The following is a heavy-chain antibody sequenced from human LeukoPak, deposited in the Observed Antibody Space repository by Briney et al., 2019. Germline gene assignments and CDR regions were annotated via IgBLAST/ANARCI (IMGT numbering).Heavy chain of an antibody. CDR1: GGSISSYY. J-gene: IGHJ4*02. CDR3: ARGQRGYSYGPSDY. Sequence: PSETLSLTCTVSGGSISSYYWSWIRQPSGKGLEWIGYIYYSGSTNYNPSLKSRVTISVDTSKNQFSLKLSSVTAADTAVYYCARGQRGYSYGPSDYWGQGTPVTVSS. CDR2: IYYSGST. V-gene: IGHV4-59*01. D-gene: IGHD5-18*01.